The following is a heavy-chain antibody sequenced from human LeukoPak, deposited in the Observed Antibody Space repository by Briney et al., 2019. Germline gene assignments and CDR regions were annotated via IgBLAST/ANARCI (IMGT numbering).Heavy chain of an antibody. J-gene: IGHJ4*02. CDR2: ISAYNGNT. CDR1: GYTFTSYG. Sequence: ASVKVSCKASGYTFTSYGISWVRQAPGQGLEWMGWISAYNGNTNYAQKLQGRVTMTTDTSTSTAYMELSSLRSEDTAVYYCARTSKSHLTYYFDYWGQGTLVTVSS. V-gene: IGHV1-18*01. CDR3: ARTSKSHLTYYFDY. D-gene: IGHD4/OR15-4a*01.